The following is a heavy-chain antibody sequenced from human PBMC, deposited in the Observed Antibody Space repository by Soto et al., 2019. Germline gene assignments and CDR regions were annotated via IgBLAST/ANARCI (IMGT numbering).Heavy chain of an antibody. CDR1: GASISGFY. CDR3: VRDGTKTLRDWFDP. CDR2: IYATGTT. V-gene: IGHV4-4*07. Sequence: SETRSLTRTVSGASISGFYWSWIRKSAGKGLEWIGSIYATGTTDYNPSLKSRVMMSVDTAKKQFSLKLRSVTAADTAVYYCVRDGTKTLRDWFDPWGQGISVPVSS. J-gene: IGHJ5*02. D-gene: IGHD1-1*01.